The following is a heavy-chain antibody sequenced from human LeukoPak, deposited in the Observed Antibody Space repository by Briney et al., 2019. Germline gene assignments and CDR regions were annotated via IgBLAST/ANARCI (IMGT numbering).Heavy chain of an antibody. Sequence: PSETLSLTCAVYGGSFSGYYWSWIRQPPGKGLEWIGEINHSGSTNYNPSLKSRVTISVDTSKNQFSLKLSSVTAADTAVYYCARAIRRARPFVYWGQGTLVTVSS. D-gene: IGHD4-17*01. CDR2: INHSGST. V-gene: IGHV4-34*01. CDR1: GGSFSGYY. J-gene: IGHJ4*02. CDR3: ARAIRRARPFVY.